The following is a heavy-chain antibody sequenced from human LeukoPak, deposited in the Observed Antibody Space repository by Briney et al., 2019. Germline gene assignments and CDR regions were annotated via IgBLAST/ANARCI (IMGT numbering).Heavy chain of an antibody. CDR3: ARAKNPYYYYYYMDF. Sequence: SETLSLTCAVSGYSISSGHYWVWIRQPPGKGLEYIGNIYHSGSSHYNPSLKSRVTISVDTSNNQFSLRLSSVTAADTAVYYCARAKNPYYYYYYMDFWGRGTTVTVSS. J-gene: IGHJ6*03. V-gene: IGHV4-38-2*01. CDR2: IYHSGSS. CDR1: GYSISSGHY.